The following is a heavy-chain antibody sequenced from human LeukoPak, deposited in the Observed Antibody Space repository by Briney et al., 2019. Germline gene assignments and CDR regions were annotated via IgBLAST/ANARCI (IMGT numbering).Heavy chain of an antibody. J-gene: IGHJ4*02. CDR3: ARRADLTSTDY. CDR2: IYPSDSDT. Sequence: GESLKISCKGSGYSFTNYWIAWVRQMPGKGLEWMGIIYPSDSDTRYNPSFQGQATISVDKSISTAYLRWTSLKASDTAMYYCARRADLTSTDYWGQGTLVTVSS. CDR1: GYSFTNYW. D-gene: IGHD3-9*01. V-gene: IGHV5-51*01.